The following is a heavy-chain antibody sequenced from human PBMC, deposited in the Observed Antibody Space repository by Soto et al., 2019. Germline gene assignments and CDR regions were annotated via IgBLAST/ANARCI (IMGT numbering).Heavy chain of an antibody. CDR3: SIGSWSAETFDV. J-gene: IGHJ3*01. Sequence: QVHLIQSGAEVKKPGSSVKVSCKAAGGTFNTYTLFWVRQAPGHGLEWMGRIIPMLTVTNSAQKFQGRRTLTADKSTGTAFMELTSLRSDDTAVYYCSIGSWSAETFDVWGQWTMVTVSS. CDR1: GGTFNTYT. D-gene: IGHD2-2*01. CDR2: IIPMLTVT. V-gene: IGHV1-69*02.